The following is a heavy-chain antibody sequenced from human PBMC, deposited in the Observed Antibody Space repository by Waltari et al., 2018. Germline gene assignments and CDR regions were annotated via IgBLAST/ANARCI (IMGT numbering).Heavy chain of an antibody. J-gene: IGHJ6*03. CDR2: IIPIFGTA. Sequence: QVPLVQSGAEVKKPGASGKVSCQASGGTFSSYSLSWVRQAPGQGLEWMGGIIPIFGTANYAQKFQGRVTITADKSTSTAYMELSSLRSEDTAVYYCARAAAAIHYYYYMDVWGKGTTVTVSS. D-gene: IGHD2-2*02. CDR1: GGTFSSYS. V-gene: IGHV1-69*14. CDR3: ARAAAAIHYYYYMDV.